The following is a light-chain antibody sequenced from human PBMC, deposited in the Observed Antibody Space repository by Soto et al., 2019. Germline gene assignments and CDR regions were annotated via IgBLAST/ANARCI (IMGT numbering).Light chain of an antibody. V-gene: IGKV3-11*01. CDR2: HAS. Sequence: EIVLTQSPVTLSLSPGERATLSCRASQSVTNSLAWYQQKAGQAPRVLVYHASDRATGIPARFSGSGGGTDFTLTISSLEPEDFAVYSCQQRREWPKITFGPGTRLEI. CDR3: QQRREWPKIT. CDR1: QSVTNS. J-gene: IGKJ5*01.